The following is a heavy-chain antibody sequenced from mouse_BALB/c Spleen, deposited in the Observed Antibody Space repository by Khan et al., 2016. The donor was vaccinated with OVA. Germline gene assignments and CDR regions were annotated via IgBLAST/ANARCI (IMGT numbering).Heavy chain of an antibody. V-gene: IGHV2-6-5*01. J-gene: IGHJ4*01. Sequence: QVQLKESGPGLVAPSQSLSITCTVSGFSLTDYAVSWIRQPPGKGLEWLGVIWAGGSTYYNSVLKYRLSINKDNSKSQVFLKVNSRQTDDTAMYYCATDPPYYGMDYWGQGTSVTVSS. CDR3: ATDPPYYGMDY. CDR2: IWAGGST. CDR1: GFSLTDYA.